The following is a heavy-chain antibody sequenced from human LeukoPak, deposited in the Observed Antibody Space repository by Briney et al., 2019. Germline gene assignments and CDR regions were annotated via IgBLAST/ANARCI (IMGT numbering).Heavy chain of an antibody. CDR3: VRHVSTNTGYFDS. Sequence: KPSETLSLTCTVSGGSINSHNYYWGWLRQPPGKGLEWIGSVYYDGTSYSNPSLQSRAAVFVDTSRDQFSLDLSFVTAADTALYYCVRHVSTNTGYFDSCGQGTLVSVSS. D-gene: IGHD5-24*01. CDR1: GGSINSHNYY. V-gene: IGHV4-39*01. CDR2: VYYDGTS. J-gene: IGHJ4*02.